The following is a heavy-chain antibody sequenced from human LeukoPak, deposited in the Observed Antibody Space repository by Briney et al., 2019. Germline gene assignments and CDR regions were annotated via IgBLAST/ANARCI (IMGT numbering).Heavy chain of an antibody. V-gene: IGHV3-11*01. CDR3: ARYDGAYYYDSGSYYPHNAFDY. J-gene: IGHJ4*02. D-gene: IGHD3-10*01. Sequence: PGGSLRLSCAASGFTFSDYYMSWIRQAPGKGLEWVSYISSSGSTIYYADSVKGRFTISRDNAKNSLYLQMNNLRAEDTAVYYCARYDGAYYYDSGSYYPHNAFDYWGQGTLVTVSS. CDR1: GFTFSDYY. CDR2: ISSSGSTI.